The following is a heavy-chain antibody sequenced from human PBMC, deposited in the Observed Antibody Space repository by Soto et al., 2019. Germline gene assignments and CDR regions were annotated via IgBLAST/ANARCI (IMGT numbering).Heavy chain of an antibody. CDR1: GFTFSSYG. J-gene: IGHJ4*02. CDR2: ISFDGRNR. CDR3: AKDSDYTVD. Sequence: LRLSCAGSGFTFSSYGVHWVRQAPGKGLEWVAIISFDGRNRYYTDSVKGRFTISRDNSKNTLYLQMNNLTAEDTAVYFCAKDSDYTVDWGQGTLVTVSS. V-gene: IGHV3-30*18. D-gene: IGHD3-3*01.